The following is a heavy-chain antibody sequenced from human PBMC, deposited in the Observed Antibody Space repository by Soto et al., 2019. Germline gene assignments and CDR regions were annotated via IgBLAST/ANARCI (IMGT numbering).Heavy chain of an antibody. CDR3: AKDLYYDFWSGSPSFGY. J-gene: IGHJ4*02. CDR2: ISGSGGST. Sequence: EVQLLESGGGLVQPGGSLRLSCAASGFTFSSYAMSWVRQAPGKGLEWVSAISGSGGSTYYADSVKGRFTISRDNSKNTLYLQMNSLRAEDTAVYYCAKDLYYDFWSGSPSFGYWGQGTLVTVSS. CDR1: GFTFSSYA. V-gene: IGHV3-23*01. D-gene: IGHD3-3*01.